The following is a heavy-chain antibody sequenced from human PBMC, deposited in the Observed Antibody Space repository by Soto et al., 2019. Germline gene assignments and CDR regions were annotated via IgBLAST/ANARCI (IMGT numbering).Heavy chain of an antibody. V-gene: IGHV4-31*03. D-gene: IGHD3-16*01. CDR2: IYYSGST. CDR1: GGSISSGGYY. Sequence: SETLSLTCTVSGGSISSGGYYWSWIRQHPGKGLEWIGYIYYSGSTYHNPSLKSRVTISVDTSKNQFSLKLSSVTAADAAVYYCARVGARDPFDYWGQGTLVTVSS. CDR3: ARVGARDPFDY. J-gene: IGHJ4*02.